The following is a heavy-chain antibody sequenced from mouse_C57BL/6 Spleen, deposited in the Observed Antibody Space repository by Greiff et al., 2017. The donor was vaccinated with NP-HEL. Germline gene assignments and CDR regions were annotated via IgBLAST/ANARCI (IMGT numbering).Heavy chain of an antibody. CDR3: ARDRGYYYGSSGMDY. CDR1: GFTFSDYY. Sequence: EVKLVESEGGLVQPGSSMKLSCTASGFTFSDYYMAWVRQVPEKGLEWVANINYDGSSTYYLDSLKSRFIISRDNAKNILYLQMSSLKSEDTATYYCARDRGYYYGSSGMDYWGQGTSVTVSS. V-gene: IGHV5-16*01. D-gene: IGHD1-1*01. CDR2: INYDGSST. J-gene: IGHJ4*01.